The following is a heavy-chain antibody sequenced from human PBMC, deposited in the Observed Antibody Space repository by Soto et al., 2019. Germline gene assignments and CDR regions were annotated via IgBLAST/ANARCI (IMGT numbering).Heavy chain of an antibody. CDR2: IYHSGST. V-gene: IGHV4-30-4*01. D-gene: IGHD2-21*02. J-gene: IGHJ6*02. CDR1: GGSISSGDYY. CDR3: ASSGDYGLYYNYYGMDV. Sequence: PSETLSLTCTVPGGSISSGDYYWSWSRQPPGKGLEWIGYIYHSGSTYYNPSLKSRVTISVDKSKNQFSLKLSSVTAADTAVYYCASSGDYGLYYNYYGMDVWGQGTTVTVSS.